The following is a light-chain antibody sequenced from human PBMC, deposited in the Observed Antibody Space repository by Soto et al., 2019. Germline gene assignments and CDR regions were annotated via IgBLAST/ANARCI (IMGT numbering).Light chain of an antibody. CDR1: QSISGT. CDR2: GAS. CDR3: QQYNNWPVT. J-gene: IGKJ4*01. V-gene: IGKV3-15*01. Sequence: IVMTPSPATLSVPPGGRAPLSCRASQSISGTLAWYQKKPGQDPRILIYGASTRATSFPARFSGSGSGTDFNLTISGLQSEDFATYYCQQYNNWPVTVGGGTKVDIK.